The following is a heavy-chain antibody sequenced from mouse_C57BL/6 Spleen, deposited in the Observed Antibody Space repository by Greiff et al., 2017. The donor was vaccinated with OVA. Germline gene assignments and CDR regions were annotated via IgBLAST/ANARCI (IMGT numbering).Heavy chain of an antibody. V-gene: IGHV1-82*01. Sequence: VQLQESGPELVKPGASVKISCKASGYAFSSSWMNWVKQRPGKGLEWIGRIYPGDGDTNYNGKFKGKATLTADKSSSTAYMQLSSLTSEDSAVYFCARGTAQARDYAMDYWGQGTSVTVSS. CDR3: ARGTAQARDYAMDY. D-gene: IGHD3-2*02. J-gene: IGHJ4*01. CDR2: IYPGDGDT. CDR1: GYAFSSSW.